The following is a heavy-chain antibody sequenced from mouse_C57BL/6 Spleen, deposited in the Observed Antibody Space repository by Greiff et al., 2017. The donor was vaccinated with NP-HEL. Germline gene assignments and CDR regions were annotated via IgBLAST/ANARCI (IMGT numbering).Heavy chain of an antibody. CDR1: GYTFTSYW. CDR3: ARYGYDYDQDFAY. J-gene: IGHJ3*01. V-gene: IGHV1-72*01. D-gene: IGHD2-4*01. Sequence: QVQLQQSGAELVKPGASVKLSCKASGYTFTSYWMHWVKQRPGRGLEWIGRIDPNSGGTKYNEKFKSKATLTVDKPSSTAYMQLSSLTSEDSAVYYCARYGYDYDQDFAYWGQGTLVTVSA. CDR2: IDPNSGGT.